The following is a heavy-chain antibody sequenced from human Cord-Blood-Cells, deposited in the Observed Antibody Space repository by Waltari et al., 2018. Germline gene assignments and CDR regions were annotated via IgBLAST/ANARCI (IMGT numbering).Heavy chain of an antibody. D-gene: IGHD5-12*01. CDR1: GYTFTSYG. CDR2: ISAYNGNT. CDR3: ARENSGYYYYYYYMDV. Sequence: QVQLVQSGAEVKKPGASVQVSCKASGYTFTSYGISRVRQAPGQGLEWMGWISAYNGNTNYAQKLQGRVTMTTDTSTSTAYMELRSLRSDDTAVYYCARENSGYYYYYYYMDVWGKGTTVTVSS. V-gene: IGHV1-18*04. J-gene: IGHJ6*03.